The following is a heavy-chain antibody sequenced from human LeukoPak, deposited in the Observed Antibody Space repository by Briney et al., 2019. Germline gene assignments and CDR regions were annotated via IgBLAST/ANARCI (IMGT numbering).Heavy chain of an antibody. CDR2: IFYSGST. D-gene: IGHD3-22*01. CDR3: ARGSNYDSSGYPSDY. CDR1: GVSISSYY. V-gene: IGHV4-59*01. Sequence: SETLSLTCTVSGVSISSYYWSWIRQPPGKGLEWIGYIFYSGSTNYNPSLKSRVTISVDTSKNQFSLKLSSVTAADTAVYYCARGSNYDSSGYPSDYWGQGTLVTVSS. J-gene: IGHJ4*02.